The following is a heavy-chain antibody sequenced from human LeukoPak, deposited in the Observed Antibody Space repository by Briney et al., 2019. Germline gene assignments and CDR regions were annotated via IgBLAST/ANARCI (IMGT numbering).Heavy chain of an antibody. CDR1: GYTFTGYY. V-gene: IGHV1-2*02. CDR2: INPNSGGT. CDR3: ARGDDSSGYYFPDY. Sequence: ASVKVSCKASGYTFTGYYMHWVRQAPGQGLEWMGWINPNSGGTNYAQKLQGRVTMTTDTSTSTAYMELRSLRSDDTAVYYCARGDDSSGYYFPDYWGQGTLVTVSS. J-gene: IGHJ4*02. D-gene: IGHD3-22*01.